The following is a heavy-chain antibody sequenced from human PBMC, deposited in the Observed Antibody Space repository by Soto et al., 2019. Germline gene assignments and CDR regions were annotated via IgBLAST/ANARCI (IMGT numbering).Heavy chain of an antibody. CDR3: ARGKQWLASWFDP. CDR2: ISSSSSYI. Sequence: EVQLVESGGGLVKPGGSLRLSCAASGFTFSSYSMNWVRQAPGKGLEWVSSISSSSSYIYYADSVKGRFTISRDNAKNSLYRQMNSLRAEETAVYYCARGKQWLASWFDPWGQGALVTVSS. D-gene: IGHD6-19*01. CDR1: GFTFSSYS. J-gene: IGHJ5*02. V-gene: IGHV3-21*01.